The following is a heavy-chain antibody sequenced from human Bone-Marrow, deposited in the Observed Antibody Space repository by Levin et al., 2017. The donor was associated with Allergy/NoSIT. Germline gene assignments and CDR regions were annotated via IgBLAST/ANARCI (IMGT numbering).Heavy chain of an antibody. D-gene: IGHD3-10*01. V-gene: IGHV3-7*01. CDR1: GFIFSDYW. Sequence: LSLTCAASGFIFSDYWMTWVRQAPGKGLQWVANIKEDGSEVNYVDSVKGRFTISRDNARNSLYLQMDSLRAEDTAVYFCARERVFYPGSTFDSWGQGTLVTVSS. CDR3: ARERVFYPGSTFDS. CDR2: IKEDGSEV. J-gene: IGHJ4*02.